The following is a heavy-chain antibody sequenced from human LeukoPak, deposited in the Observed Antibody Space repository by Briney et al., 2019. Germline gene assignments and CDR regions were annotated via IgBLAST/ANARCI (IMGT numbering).Heavy chain of an antibody. J-gene: IGHJ3*02. CDR2: IFYSGST. CDR1: GASISSYY. Sequence: SETLSLTCTVSGASISSYYWSWIRQPPGKGLEWIGYIFYSGSTNYNPSLKSRVTMSVDTSKNQFSLKLSSVTAADTAVYYCARVYSSSSGDAFDIWGQGTMVTVSS. CDR3: ARVYSSSSGDAFDI. V-gene: IGHV4-59*01. D-gene: IGHD6-6*01.